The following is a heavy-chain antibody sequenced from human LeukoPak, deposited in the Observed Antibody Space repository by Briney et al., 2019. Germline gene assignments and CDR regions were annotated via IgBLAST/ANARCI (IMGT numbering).Heavy chain of an antibody. CDR3: ARGDIVVVPAAHSRDY. V-gene: IGHV1-2*02. D-gene: IGHD2-2*01. Sequence: ASVKVSCKASGYTFTGYYMHWVRQAPGQGLEWMGWINPNSGGTNYAQKFQGRVTMTRATSISTAYMELSRLRSDDTAVYYCARGDIVVVPAAHSRDYWGQGTLVTVSS. CDR1: GYTFTGYY. CDR2: INPNSGGT. J-gene: IGHJ4*02.